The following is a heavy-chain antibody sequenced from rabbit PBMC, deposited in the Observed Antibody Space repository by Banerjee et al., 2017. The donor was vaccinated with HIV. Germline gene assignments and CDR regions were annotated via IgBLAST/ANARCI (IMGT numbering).Heavy chain of an antibody. V-gene: IGHV1S40*01. D-gene: IGHD8-1*01. J-gene: IGHJ6*01. CDR3: ARGGVGTTYPYGGMDL. CDR1: GFDFSSYG. CDR2: IVAGSDGMT. Sequence: QSLDESGGGLVQPGGSLTLSCKASGFDFSSYGVSWVRQAPRKGLEWIACIVAGSDGMTYYASWAKGRFTISKTSSTTVTLKMTSLTAADTATYFCARGGVGTTYPYGGMDLWGQGTLVTVS.